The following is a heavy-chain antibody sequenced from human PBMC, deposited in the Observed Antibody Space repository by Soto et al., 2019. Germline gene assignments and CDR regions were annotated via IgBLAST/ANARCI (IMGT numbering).Heavy chain of an antibody. CDR2: ITPIYPTT. J-gene: IGHJ6*02. Sequence: QVQLVQSGAEVKKPGSSGKVSCKASGGTFSSYIINWVRQAPGQGLEWMGGITPIYPTTNYAQKFQGGVTITADESMSTAYMELSSLRSEDTAVYYCARGAVTTRRYDAYCCGMDVWGQGTTVTVTS. V-gene: IGHV1-69*01. CDR3: ARGAVTTRRYDAYCCGMDV. CDR1: GGTFSSYI. D-gene: IGHD4-4*01.